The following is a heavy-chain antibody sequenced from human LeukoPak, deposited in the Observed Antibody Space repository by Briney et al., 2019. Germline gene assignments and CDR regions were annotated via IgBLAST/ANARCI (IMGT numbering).Heavy chain of an antibody. D-gene: IGHD3-10*01. CDR1: GFTFRSYA. Sequence: PGGSLRLSCAASGFTFRSYAMSWVRQAPGKGREWVSAISGSGGSTYYADSVKGRFTISRDNSKNTLYLQMSSLRAEETAVYYCAKRLSTMVRGVIGYFDYWGQGTLVTVSS. V-gene: IGHV3-23*01. CDR2: ISGSGGST. J-gene: IGHJ4*02. CDR3: AKRLSTMVRGVIGYFDY.